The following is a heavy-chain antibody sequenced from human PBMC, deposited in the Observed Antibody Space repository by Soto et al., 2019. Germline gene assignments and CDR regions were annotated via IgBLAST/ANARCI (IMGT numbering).Heavy chain of an antibody. J-gene: IGHJ5*02. Sequence: QVQLVESGGGVVQPGRSLRLSCAASGFTFSSYAMHWVRQAPGKGLEWVAVISYDGSNKYYADSVKGRFTSSRDNSKNTLYLQMNSLRAEDTAVYYCARDRGYCSGGRCSPNIPENWFDPWGQGTLVTVSS. CDR1: GFTFSSYA. CDR2: ISYDGSNK. D-gene: IGHD2-15*01. CDR3: ARDRGYCSGGRCSPNIPENWFDP. V-gene: IGHV3-30-3*01.